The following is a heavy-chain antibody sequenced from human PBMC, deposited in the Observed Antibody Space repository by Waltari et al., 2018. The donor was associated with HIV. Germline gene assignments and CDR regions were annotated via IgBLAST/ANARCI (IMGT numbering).Heavy chain of an antibody. V-gene: IGHV4-34*02. Sequence: QVYLPQWGAGLLKPSETLSLTCAAYGGSFSGYYWTWIRQSPGRGLEWMGEIDHTGTSTYNPSLKGRVTMSVDTSKNQFSVNLKSVTVADTAVYYCVRGFGNYGFYFDYWGQGKLVSVSS. CDR1: GGSFSGYY. CDR3: VRGFGNYGFYFDY. D-gene: IGHD3-16*01. CDR2: IDHTGTS. J-gene: IGHJ4*02.